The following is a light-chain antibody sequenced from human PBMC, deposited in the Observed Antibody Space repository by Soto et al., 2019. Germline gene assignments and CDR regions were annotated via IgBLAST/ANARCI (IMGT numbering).Light chain of an antibody. J-gene: IGLJ1*01. Sequence: QSALTQPASVSGSPGQSIAISCTGGSGDIGGYNYVSWYQHHPGKAPKLMIYEVTNRPSGVSNRFSGSKSGNTASLTISGLQAEDEADYYCSSYTSDSNHYVFGTGTKLTVL. CDR3: SSYTSDSNHYV. V-gene: IGLV2-14*01. CDR1: SGDIGGYNY. CDR2: EVT.